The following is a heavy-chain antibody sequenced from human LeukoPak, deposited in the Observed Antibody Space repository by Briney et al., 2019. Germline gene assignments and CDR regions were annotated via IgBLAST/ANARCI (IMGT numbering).Heavy chain of an antibody. CDR1: GFTFSGYS. D-gene: IGHD5-24*01. Sequence: GGSLRLSCTASGFTFSGYSMNWIRQAPGKGLEWVAVISYDGSNKYYADSVKGRFTISRDNSKNTLFLQMNSLRGEDTAVYYCARDRTRDGYNQGRVFDYWGQGTLVTVSS. J-gene: IGHJ4*02. CDR3: ARDRTRDGYNQGRVFDY. CDR2: ISYDGSNK. V-gene: IGHV3-30*03.